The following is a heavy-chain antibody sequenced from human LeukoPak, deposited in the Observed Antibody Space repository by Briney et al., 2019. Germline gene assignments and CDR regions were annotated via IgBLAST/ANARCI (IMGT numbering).Heavy chain of an antibody. V-gene: IGHV1-18*01. J-gene: IGHJ4*02. CDR1: GYTFTSYG. CDR2: ISAYNGNT. CDR3: ARDPIGVKSSSWYSFDY. Sequence: ASVKVSCKASGYTFTSYGISWVRQAPGQGLEWMGWISAYNGNTNYAQKLQGRVTMTTDTSTSTAYMELRSLRSDDTAVYYCARDPIGVKSSSWYSFDYWGQGTLVTVSS. D-gene: IGHD6-13*01.